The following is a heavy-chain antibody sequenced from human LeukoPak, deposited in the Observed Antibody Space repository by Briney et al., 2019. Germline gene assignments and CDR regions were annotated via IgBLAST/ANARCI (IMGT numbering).Heavy chain of an antibody. J-gene: IGHJ4*02. CDR1: GYTFTSYD. V-gene: IGHV1-8*01. Sequence: GASVKVSCKASGYTFTSYDINWVRQATGQGLEWMGWMNPSSGNTGYAQKFQGRVTMTRNTSISTAYMELSSLRSEDTAVYYCARGHRSTYYDSSGEMRSHLHYWGQGTLVTVSS. D-gene: IGHD3-22*01. CDR3: ARGHRSTYYDSSGEMRSHLHY. CDR2: MNPSSGNT.